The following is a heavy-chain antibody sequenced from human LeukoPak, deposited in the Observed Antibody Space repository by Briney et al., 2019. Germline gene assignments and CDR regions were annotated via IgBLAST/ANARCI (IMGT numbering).Heavy chain of an antibody. D-gene: IGHD3-22*01. J-gene: IGHJ2*01. CDR2: IYHSGST. CDR3: ARVMRYYDSSGYLSPWYFDL. V-gene: IGHV4-38-2*02. CDR1: GYSISSGYY. Sequence: PSETLSLTCTVSGYSISSGYYWGWIRQPPGKGLEWIGSIYHSGSTYYNPSLKSRVTISVDTSKNQLSLKLSSVTAADTAVYYRARVMRYYDSSGYLSPWYFDLWGRGTLVTVSS.